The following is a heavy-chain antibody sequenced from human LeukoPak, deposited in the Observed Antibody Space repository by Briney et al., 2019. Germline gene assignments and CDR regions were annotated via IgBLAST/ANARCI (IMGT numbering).Heavy chain of an antibody. Sequence: GGSLRLSCAASGFTFGSYEMNWVRQAPGKGLEWVSYISSSGSTIYYADSVKGRFTISRDNAKNSLYLQMNSLRAEDTAVYYCAELGITMIGGVWGKGATVTISS. CDR3: AELGITMIGGV. CDR1: GFTFGSYE. D-gene: IGHD3-10*02. CDR2: ISSSGSTI. V-gene: IGHV3-48*03. J-gene: IGHJ6*04.